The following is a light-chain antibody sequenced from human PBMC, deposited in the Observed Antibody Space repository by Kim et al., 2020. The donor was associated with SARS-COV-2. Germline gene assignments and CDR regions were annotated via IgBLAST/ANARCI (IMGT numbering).Light chain of an antibody. V-gene: IGLV1-40*01. CDR2: GNS. J-gene: IGLJ3*02. CDR3: QSYDSSLSGSRV. CDR1: SSNIGSGYD. Sequence: VTICGTRSSSNIGSGYDVHWYQQLPETAPKLLIYGNSNRPSGVPDRFAGSKSGNSASLAITGLQAEDEADYYCQSYDSSLSGSRVFGGGTKLTVL.